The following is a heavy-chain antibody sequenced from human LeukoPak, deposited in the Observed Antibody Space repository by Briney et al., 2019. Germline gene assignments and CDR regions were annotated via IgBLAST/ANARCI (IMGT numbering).Heavy chain of an antibody. Sequence: GESLKISCKGSGYSFTSYWIGWVRQMPGKGLELMGIIYPGDSDTRYSPSFQGQVTISADKSISTAYLQWSSLKASDTVMYYCARLLTVSPPTRGAFDIWGQGTMVTVSS. CDR2: IYPGDSDT. D-gene: IGHD4-17*01. CDR1: GYSFTSYW. CDR3: ARLLTVSPPTRGAFDI. V-gene: IGHV5-51*01. J-gene: IGHJ3*02.